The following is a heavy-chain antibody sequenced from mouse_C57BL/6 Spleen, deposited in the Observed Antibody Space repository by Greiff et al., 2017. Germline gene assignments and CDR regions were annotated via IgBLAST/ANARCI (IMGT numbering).Heavy chain of an antibody. Sequence: VKLMESGAELVKPGASVKISCKASGYAFSSYWMNWVKQRPGKGLEWIGQIYPGDGDTTYNGKFKGKATLTADKSSSTAYMQLNSLTAEDSAVYFCAREELGYFDYWGQGTTLTVSS. CDR2: IYPGDGDT. CDR1: GYAFSSYW. J-gene: IGHJ2*01. CDR3: AREELGYFDY. V-gene: IGHV1-80*01. D-gene: IGHD4-1*01.